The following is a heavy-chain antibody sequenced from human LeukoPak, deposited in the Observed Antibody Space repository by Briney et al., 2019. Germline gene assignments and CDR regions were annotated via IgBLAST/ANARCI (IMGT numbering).Heavy chain of an antibody. CDR1: GGSISSSSYY. Sequence: SETLSLTCTVSGGSISSSSYYWGWIRQPPGKGLEWIGSIYYSGSTYYNPSLKSRVTISVDTSKNQFSLKLSSVTAADTAVYYCAREGRVRYFDWSQYYYYGMDVWGQGTTVTVSS. J-gene: IGHJ6*02. V-gene: IGHV4-39*02. CDR3: AREGRVRYFDWSQYYYYGMDV. D-gene: IGHD3-9*01. CDR2: IYYSGST.